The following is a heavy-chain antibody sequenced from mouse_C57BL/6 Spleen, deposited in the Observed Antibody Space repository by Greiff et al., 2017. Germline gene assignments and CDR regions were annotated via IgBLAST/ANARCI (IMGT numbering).Heavy chain of an antibody. Sequence: QVQLKESGPGLVQPSQSLSITCTVSGFSLTSYGVHWVRQPPGKGLEWLGVIWSGGSTDYNAAFISRLSISKDNSKSQVFFKMNSLQADDTAIYYCAKVTTVRNYAMDYWGQGTSVTVSS. J-gene: IGHJ4*01. CDR2: IWSGGST. D-gene: IGHD1-1*01. V-gene: IGHV2-4*01. CDR1: GFSLTSYG. CDR3: AKVTTVRNYAMDY.